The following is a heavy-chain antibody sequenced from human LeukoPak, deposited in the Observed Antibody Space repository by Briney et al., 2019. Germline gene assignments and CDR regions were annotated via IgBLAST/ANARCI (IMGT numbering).Heavy chain of an antibody. J-gene: IGHJ4*02. CDR2: INSDGSST. Sequence: GGSLRLSCSTSGFTFRTYWMHWVRQAPGKGLEWVSRINSDGSSTSYADTLKGRFTISRVNAKNTLYLQMNSLRAEDTAVYYCTRAGSFRHDYWGQGTLVTVSS. CDR1: GFTFRTYW. CDR3: TRAGSFRHDY. D-gene: IGHD3-10*01. V-gene: IGHV3-74*01.